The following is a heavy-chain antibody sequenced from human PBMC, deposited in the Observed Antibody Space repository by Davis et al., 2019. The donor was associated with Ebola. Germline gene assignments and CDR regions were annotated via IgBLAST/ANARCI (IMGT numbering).Heavy chain of an antibody. Sequence: GESLKISCAASGFTFSNAWMSWVRQAPGKGLEWVGRIKSKTDGWTTDYAAPVKGRFTISRDDSKNTLYLQMNSLKTEDTAVYYCTTEPYYYDSSGYYYVTDFDYWGQGTLVTVSS. D-gene: IGHD3-22*01. J-gene: IGHJ4*02. CDR3: TTEPYYYDSSGYYYVTDFDY. CDR1: GFTFSNAW. CDR2: IKSKTDGWTT. V-gene: IGHV3-15*01.